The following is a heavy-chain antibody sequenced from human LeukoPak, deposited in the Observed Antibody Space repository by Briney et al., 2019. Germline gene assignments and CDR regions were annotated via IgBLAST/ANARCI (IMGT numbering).Heavy chain of an antibody. D-gene: IGHD2/OR15-2a*01. Sequence: GASVNVSCTASGYTFTDYDLHCVRQAPGQDLEWMGRFNPNSGGTDYAQMFQGRVTMTRDTSINTAYMELSGLRSDDTAVYYCARDASTTRVISASDNWGQGTLVTVSS. CDR2: FNPNSGGT. J-gene: IGHJ4*02. CDR1: GYTFTDYD. CDR3: ARDASTTRVISASDN. V-gene: IGHV1-2*02.